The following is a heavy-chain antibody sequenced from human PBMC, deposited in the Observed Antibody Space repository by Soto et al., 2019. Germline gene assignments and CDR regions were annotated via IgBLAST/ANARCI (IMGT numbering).Heavy chain of an antibody. V-gene: IGHV4-59*08. CDR1: GGSISSYY. CDR3: ARITTIFGVPPGSIDY. CDR2: IYYSGST. J-gene: IGHJ4*02. D-gene: IGHD3-3*01. Sequence: SETLSLTCTVSGGSISSYYWSWIRQPPGKGLEWIGYIYYSGSTNYNPSLKSRVTISVDTSKNQFSLKLSSVTAADTAVYYCARITTIFGVPPGSIDYSGQGTLVTLSS.